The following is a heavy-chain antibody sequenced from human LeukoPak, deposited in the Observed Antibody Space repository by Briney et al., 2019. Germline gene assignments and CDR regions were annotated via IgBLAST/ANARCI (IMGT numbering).Heavy chain of an antibody. CDR1: GYSISNGYH. J-gene: IGHJ4*02. Sequence: SETLSLTCAVSGYSISNGYHWGWIRQPPGKGLEWIGTIYHSGSTYYSPSLKSRASISVDTFKNQFSLKVSSVTAADTAVYYCARAPHGSWSTSFDSWGQGTLVTVSS. CDR2: IYHSGST. D-gene: IGHD6-13*01. CDR3: ARAPHGSWSTSFDS. V-gene: IGHV4-38-2*01.